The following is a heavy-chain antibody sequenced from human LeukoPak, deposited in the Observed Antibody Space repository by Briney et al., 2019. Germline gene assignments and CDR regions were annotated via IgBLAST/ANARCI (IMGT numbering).Heavy chain of an antibody. D-gene: IGHD2-21*01. Sequence: GGSLRLSCAASGFTFDDYAMHWVRHAPGKGLEWVSGISWNSGRKGYADSVKGRFTISRDNAKNSLYLQMNSLRAEDTAVYYCAKDMGADCGGDCSQDYWGQGTLVTVSS. J-gene: IGHJ4*02. CDR3: AKDMGADCGGDCSQDY. CDR2: ISWNSGRK. CDR1: GFTFDDYA. V-gene: IGHV3-9*01.